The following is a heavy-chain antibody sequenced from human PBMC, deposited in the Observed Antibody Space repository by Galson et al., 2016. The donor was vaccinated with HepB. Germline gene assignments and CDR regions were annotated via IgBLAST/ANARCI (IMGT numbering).Heavy chain of an antibody. D-gene: IGHD2-15*01. J-gene: IGHJ5*02. Sequence: SLRLSCAASGLTVSSNYMNWVRQAPGKGLEWVSVIYSGGGTYYADSVQGRFTISRDNSKNTVFLEMNSLRAEDTAVYYCGTVSYLKGHSIVVAAPSQTWGRGTLVTVSS. CDR1: GLTVSSNY. V-gene: IGHV3-53*01. CDR3: GTVSYLKGHSIVVAAPSQT. CDR2: IYSGGGT.